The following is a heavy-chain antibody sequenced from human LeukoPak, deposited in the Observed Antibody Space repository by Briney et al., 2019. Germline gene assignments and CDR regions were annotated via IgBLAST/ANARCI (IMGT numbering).Heavy chain of an antibody. J-gene: IGHJ3*01. Sequence: SETLSLTCAVYGGSFNGYYWSWIRQPPGKGLEWIGEINHSGSTNYNPSLKRRVTISVDTSKNQFSLKLSSVTAADTAVYYCARGPVLLWGQGTMVTVSS. CDR3: ARGPVLL. CDR1: GGSFNGYY. V-gene: IGHV4-34*01. D-gene: IGHD2-8*02. CDR2: INHSGST.